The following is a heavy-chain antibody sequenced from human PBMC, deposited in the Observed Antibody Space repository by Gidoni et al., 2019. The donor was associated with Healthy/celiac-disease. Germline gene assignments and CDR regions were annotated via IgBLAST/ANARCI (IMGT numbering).Heavy chain of an antibody. Sequence: QVQLQESGPGLVKPSQTLSLPCTFSGGSISSGSYYWSWIRPPAGKGLEWIGRIYTSGSTNYNPSLKSRVTISVDTSKNQFSLKLSSVTAADTAVYYCARGSRGTIPKYYYYYMDVWGKGTTVTVSS. CDR3: ARGSRGTIPKYYYYYMDV. CDR2: IYTSGST. V-gene: IGHV4-61*02. CDR1: GGSISSGSYY. D-gene: IGHD2-21*01. J-gene: IGHJ6*03.